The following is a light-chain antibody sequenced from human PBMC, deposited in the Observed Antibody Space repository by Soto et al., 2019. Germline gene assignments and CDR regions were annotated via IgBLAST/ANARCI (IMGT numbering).Light chain of an antibody. CDR2: DAS. CDR1: ESISGW. V-gene: IGKV1-5*01. Sequence: DIEMTQSPSTLSASIGDGVTITCRASESISGWLAWYQQQPGKAPKLLIYDASNLESGVPSRFSGSGSGTEFTLAISSLQPDDFATYYCQQYHTSSITFGQGTRLEIK. J-gene: IGKJ5*01. CDR3: QQYHTSSIT.